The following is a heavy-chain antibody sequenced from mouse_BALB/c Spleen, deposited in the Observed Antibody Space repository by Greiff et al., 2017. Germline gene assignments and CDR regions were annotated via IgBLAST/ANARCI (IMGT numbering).Heavy chain of an antibody. V-gene: IGHV1-87*01. CDR2: IYPGDGDT. CDR3: ARRWGDADY. Sequence: VHLVESGAELARPGASVKLSCKASGYTFTSYWMQWVKQRPGQGLEWIGAIYPGDGDTRYTQKFKGKATLTADKSSSTAYMQLSSLASEDSAVYYCARRWGDADYWGQGTTLTVSS. J-gene: IGHJ2*01. D-gene: IGHD1-1*01. CDR1: GYTFTSYW.